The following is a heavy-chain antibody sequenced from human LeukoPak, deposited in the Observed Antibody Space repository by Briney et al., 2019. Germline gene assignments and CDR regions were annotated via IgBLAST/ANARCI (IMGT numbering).Heavy chain of an antibody. CDR1: GASFSNYY. D-gene: IGHD6-19*01. Sequence: SETLSLTCAVYGASFSNYYWTWIRQPPGKGLEWIGEINHSGSTNYNPSLKSRLTISVDTSKNQFSLKVSSVTAADTAVYYCARVYSSAWYLDYWGQGTLVTVSS. J-gene: IGHJ4*02. CDR2: INHSGST. V-gene: IGHV4-34*01. CDR3: ARVYSSAWYLDY.